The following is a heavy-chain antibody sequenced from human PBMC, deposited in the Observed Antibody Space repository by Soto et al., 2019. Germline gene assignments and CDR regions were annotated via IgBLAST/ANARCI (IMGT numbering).Heavy chain of an antibody. CDR3: AKDLPRTSIAADSYAFDI. Sequence: GGSQRLSCAASGFTFSSYGRHWVRQAPGKGLEWVAVISYDGSNKYYADSVKGRFTISRDNSKNTLYLQMNSLRAEDTAVYYCAKDLPRTSIAADSYAFDIWGQGTMVTVSS. D-gene: IGHD6-6*01. CDR1: GFTFSSYG. J-gene: IGHJ3*02. CDR2: ISYDGSNK. V-gene: IGHV3-30*18.